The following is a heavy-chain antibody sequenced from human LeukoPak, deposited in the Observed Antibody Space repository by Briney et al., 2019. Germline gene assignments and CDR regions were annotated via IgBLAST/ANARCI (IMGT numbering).Heavy chain of an antibody. Sequence: SETLSLTCAVYGGSFSGYYWSWIRQPPGKGLEWIGYIYYSGSTYYNPSLKSRVTISVDTSKNQFSLKLSSVTAADTAVYYCAREQSGGAAALGYWGQGTLVTVSS. CDR1: GGSFSGYY. J-gene: IGHJ4*02. CDR3: AREQSGGAAALGY. CDR2: IYYSGST. D-gene: IGHD6-13*01. V-gene: IGHV4-34*09.